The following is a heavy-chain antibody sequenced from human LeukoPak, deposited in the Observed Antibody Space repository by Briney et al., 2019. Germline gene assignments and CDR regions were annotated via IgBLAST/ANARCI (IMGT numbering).Heavy chain of an antibody. CDR2: IYDSGST. V-gene: IGHV4-59*01. CDR1: GGSISGYY. Sequence: SETLSLTCTVSGGSISGYYWSWIRQPPGKGLEWIGYIYDSGSTNYNPSLKSRVTISVDTSKNQFSLKLSSVTAADTAVYYCARVGSTVTTMGYWGQGTLVTVSS. CDR3: ARVGSTVTTMGY. D-gene: IGHD4-17*01. J-gene: IGHJ4*02.